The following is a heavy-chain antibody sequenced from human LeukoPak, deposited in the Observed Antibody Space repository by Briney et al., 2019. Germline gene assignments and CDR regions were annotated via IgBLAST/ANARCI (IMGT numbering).Heavy chain of an antibody. D-gene: IGHD5-18*01. V-gene: IGHV3-30*18. CDR2: ISYDGSNK. Sequence: GGSLRLSCAASGFTFSSYGMHWVRQAPDKGLEWVAVISYDGSNKYYADSVKGRFTISRDNSKNTLYLQMNSLRAEDTAVYYCAKEGYSYGLKADYFDYWGQGTLVTVSS. CDR3: AKEGYSYGLKADYFDY. J-gene: IGHJ4*02. CDR1: GFTFSSYG.